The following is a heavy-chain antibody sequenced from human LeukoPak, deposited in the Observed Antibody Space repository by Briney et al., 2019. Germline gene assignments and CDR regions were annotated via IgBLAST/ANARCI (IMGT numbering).Heavy chain of an antibody. CDR3: ARSRYCSGGSCYFNDY. V-gene: IGHV1-2*02. CDR1: GYTFTGYY. Sequence: VASVKVSFKASGYTFTGYYMHWVRQAPGQGLEWMGWINPNSGGTNYAQKFQGRVTMTRDTSISTAYMELSRLRSDDTAVYYCARSRYCSGGSCYFNDYWGQGTLVTVSS. CDR2: INPNSGGT. J-gene: IGHJ4*02. D-gene: IGHD2-15*01.